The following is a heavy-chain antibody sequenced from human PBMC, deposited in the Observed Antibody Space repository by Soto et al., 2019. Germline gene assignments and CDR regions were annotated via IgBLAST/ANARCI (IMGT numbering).Heavy chain of an antibody. D-gene: IGHD3-3*01. Sequence: GGSLRLSCAASGLTFSSYWMSWVRQAPGKGLEWVADIKQDGSEKYYVDSVKGRLTISRDNAKNSLYLQMNSLRAEDTAVYYCAKDRSYDFWSRYYTLECMDVWRQGTTVAVSS. CDR1: GLTFSSYW. CDR2: IKQDGSEK. J-gene: IGHJ6*02. V-gene: IGHV3-7*03. CDR3: AKDRSYDFWSRYYTLECMDV.